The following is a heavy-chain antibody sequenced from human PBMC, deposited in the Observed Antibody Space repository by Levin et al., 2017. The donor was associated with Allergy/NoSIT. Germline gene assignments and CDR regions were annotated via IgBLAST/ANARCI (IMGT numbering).Heavy chain of an antibody. J-gene: IGHJ2*01. CDR2: ITSGGSYI. V-gene: IGHV3-21*01. CDR1: GFTFSRYN. CDR3: ARDKIGRQHLVLGYFDL. D-gene: IGHD6-13*01. Sequence: GGSLRLSCAASGFTFSRYNMNWVRQAPGRGLEWVSSITSGGSYIYYADSVKGRFTISRDNAENSLYLQMNSLRADDTAVYYCARDKIGRQHLVLGYFDLWGRGTLVAVSS.